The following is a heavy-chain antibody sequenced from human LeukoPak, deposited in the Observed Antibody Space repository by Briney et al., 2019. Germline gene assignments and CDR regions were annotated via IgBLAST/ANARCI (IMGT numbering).Heavy chain of an antibody. Sequence: PSETLSLTCTVSGGSISTDTYSWGWIRQPPGKGLEWIGSIYYSGSTYYNPSLKSRVTISVHTSKNQFSLKLTSVTAADTAVYYCARRFVGSAHDTFDIWGQGTVVTVSS. CDR3: ARRFVGSAHDTFDI. CDR1: GGSISTDTYS. CDR2: IYYSGST. J-gene: IGHJ3*02. D-gene: IGHD3-10*01. V-gene: IGHV4-39*01.